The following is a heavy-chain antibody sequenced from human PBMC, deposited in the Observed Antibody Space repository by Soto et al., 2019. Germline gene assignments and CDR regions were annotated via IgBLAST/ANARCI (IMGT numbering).Heavy chain of an antibody. V-gene: IGHV3-33*01. CDR1: GFTFSSYG. J-gene: IGHJ6*02. D-gene: IGHD2-15*01. Sequence: QVQLVESGGGVVQPGRSLRLSCAASGFTFSSYGMHWVRQAPGKGLEWVAVIWYDGSNKYYADSVKGRFTISRDNSKNTLYLQMNSLRAEDTGVYYCARDGYCSGGSCYWSYYYYGMDVWGQGTTVTVSS. CDR2: IWYDGSNK. CDR3: ARDGYCSGGSCYWSYYYYGMDV.